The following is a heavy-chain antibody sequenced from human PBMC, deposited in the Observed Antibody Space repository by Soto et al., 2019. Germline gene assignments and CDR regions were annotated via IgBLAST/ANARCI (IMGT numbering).Heavy chain of an antibody. J-gene: IGHJ5*02. CDR3: ARHGSGDYFWFDP. Sequence: GGSLRLSCAASGFTFSNFWMHWVRQAPGKGLVWVSRASPDGSSTSYADSVKGRFTISRDNAKNTLYMEMNSLRAEDTAVYYCARHGSGDYFWFDPWGQGTLVTVSS. D-gene: IGHD4-17*01. V-gene: IGHV3-74*01. CDR1: GFTFSNFW. CDR2: ASPDGSST.